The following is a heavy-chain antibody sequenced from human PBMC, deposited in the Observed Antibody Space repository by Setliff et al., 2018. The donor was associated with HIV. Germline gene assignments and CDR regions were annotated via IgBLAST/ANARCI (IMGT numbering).Heavy chain of an antibody. Sequence: SETLSLTCAVYGGSFSGYYWSWIRQPPGKGLEWIGEINHSGSTNYNMSLWRRVTISLDASRNQFSLELIPVTAADTAVYYCAGGPGTTSIAYWAQGTLVTVS. CDR2: INHSGST. J-gene: IGHJ4*02. CDR3: AGGPGTTSIAY. CDR1: GGSFSGYY. D-gene: IGHD1-26*01. V-gene: IGHV4-34*01.